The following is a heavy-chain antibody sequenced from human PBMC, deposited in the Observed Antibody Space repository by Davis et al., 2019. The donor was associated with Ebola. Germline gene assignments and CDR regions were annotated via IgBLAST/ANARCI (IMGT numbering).Heavy chain of an antibody. Sequence: SETLSLTCTVSGGSIRTHYWSWIRQSPGKGLEWIGYGYYGGRTDYNPSLKSRAIIYVDTAKNHFSLNLSSVTAADTAIYYCARSVFYDSTGYYVHWYYDLWGRGTLVTVSS. V-gene: IGHV4-59*11. CDR1: GGSIRTHY. D-gene: IGHD3-22*01. CDR3: ARSVFYDSTGYYVHWYYDL. J-gene: IGHJ2*01. CDR2: GYYGGRT.